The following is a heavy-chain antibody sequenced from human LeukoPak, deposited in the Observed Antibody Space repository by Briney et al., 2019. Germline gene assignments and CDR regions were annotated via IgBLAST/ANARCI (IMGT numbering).Heavy chain of an antibody. J-gene: IGHJ6*02. Sequence: GGSLRLSCAASGFIFSDYDMYWVRQAPGKGLEWVAVIWYDGSNKYYADSVKGRFTLSRDNSKNTLDLQMNSLRAEDTAVYYCAKDQEQWLYYYYGMDVWGQGTTVTVSS. CDR1: GFIFSDYD. D-gene: IGHD6-19*01. V-gene: IGHV3-33*06. CDR2: IWYDGSNK. CDR3: AKDQEQWLYYYYGMDV.